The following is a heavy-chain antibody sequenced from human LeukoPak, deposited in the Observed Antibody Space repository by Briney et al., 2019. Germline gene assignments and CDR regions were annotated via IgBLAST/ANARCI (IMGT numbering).Heavy chain of an antibody. V-gene: IGHV4-4*07. CDR2: IYTSGST. Sequence: SETLSLTCTVSGGSISSYYWSWIRQPAGKGLEWIGRIYTSGSTNYNPSLKSRVTMSVDTSKNQFPLKLSSVTAADTAVYYCARVVTMVRGVIISSNWFDPWGQGTLVTVSS. D-gene: IGHD3-10*01. J-gene: IGHJ5*02. CDR1: GGSISSYY. CDR3: ARVVTMVRGVIISSNWFDP.